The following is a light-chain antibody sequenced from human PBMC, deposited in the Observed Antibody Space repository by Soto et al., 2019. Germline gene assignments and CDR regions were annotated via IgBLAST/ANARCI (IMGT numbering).Light chain of an antibody. Sequence: DIQMTQSPSTLSASVGDRVTITCRASQSISGWLAWYQHKPGKAPRLLIYKASNLQSVVPSRFSGSGSGTEFTLTINNLQPDDYATYYCQEYNSHSMYTFGQGTRL. CDR1: QSISGW. J-gene: IGKJ2*01. V-gene: IGKV1-5*03. CDR2: KAS. CDR3: QEYNSHSMYT.